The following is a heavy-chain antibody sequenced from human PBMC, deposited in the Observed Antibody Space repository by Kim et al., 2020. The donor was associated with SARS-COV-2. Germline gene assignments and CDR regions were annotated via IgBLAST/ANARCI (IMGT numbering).Heavy chain of an antibody. CDR2: IYYSGST. Sequence: SETLSLTCTVSGGSISSSSYYWGWIRQPPGKGLEWIGSIYYSGSTYYNPSLKSRVTISVDTSKNQFSLKLSSVTAADTAVYYCARQWWPNGFDPWGQGTLVTVSS. J-gene: IGHJ5*02. D-gene: IGHD2-15*01. CDR1: GGSISSSSYY. CDR3: ARQWWPNGFDP. V-gene: IGHV4-39*01.